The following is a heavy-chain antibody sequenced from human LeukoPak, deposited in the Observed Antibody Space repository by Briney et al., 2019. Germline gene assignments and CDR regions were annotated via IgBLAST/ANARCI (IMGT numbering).Heavy chain of an antibody. V-gene: IGHV4-39*01. Sequence: SETLSLTCTVSGGSISSSNYQWAWIRQSPGKGLEWMGSIYYDGSTNYNPSLKSRVTIPVDMSKNQFSLKLSSVTASDTAVYYCVRHPSCTVVTHCSFDYWGQGTLVTVSS. D-gene: IGHD2-2*01. CDR1: GGSISSSNYQ. J-gene: IGHJ4*02. CDR2: IYYDGST. CDR3: VRHPSCTVVTHCSFDY.